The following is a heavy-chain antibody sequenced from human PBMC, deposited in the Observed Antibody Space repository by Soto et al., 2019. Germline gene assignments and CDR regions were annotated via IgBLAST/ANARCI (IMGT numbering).Heavy chain of an antibody. CDR1: GYTFTSFD. CDR3: ARGASP. V-gene: IGHV1-8*01. Sequence: GASVKVSCKASGYTFTSFDINWVRQAAGQGFEWLGFMSPSTGNTGYAQKFQGRITLTRDTSIDTAYMDLTGLTPDDSAGYYCARGASPWGQGTLVTVSS. J-gene: IGHJ5*02. CDR2: MSPSTGNT.